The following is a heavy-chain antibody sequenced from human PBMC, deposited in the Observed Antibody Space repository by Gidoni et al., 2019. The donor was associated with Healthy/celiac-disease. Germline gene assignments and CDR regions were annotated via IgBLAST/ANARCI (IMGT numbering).Heavy chain of an antibody. CDR1: GFTFSSYG. D-gene: IGHD3-3*01. Sequence: GFTFSSYGMHWVRQAPGKGLEWVAVIWYDGSNKYYADSVKGRFTISRDNSKNTLYLQMNSLRAEDTAVYYCARDLIAVDFGVVRHYYGMDVWGQGTTVTVSS. CDR3: ARDLIAVDFGVVRHYYGMDV. J-gene: IGHJ6*02. CDR2: IWYDGSNK. V-gene: IGHV3-33*01.